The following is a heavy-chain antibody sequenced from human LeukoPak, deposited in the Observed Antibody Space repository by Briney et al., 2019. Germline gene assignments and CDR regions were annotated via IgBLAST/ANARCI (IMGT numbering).Heavy chain of an antibody. CDR2: ISYDGSNK. D-gene: IGHD3-22*01. J-gene: IGHJ3*02. CDR3: AKEGDYYDSSGYYQDI. Sequence: PGGSLRLSCAASGFTFSSYGMHWVRQAPGKGLEWVAVISYDGSNKYYADSVKGRFTISRDNSKNTLYLQINSLRAEDTAVYYCAKEGDYYDSSGYYQDIWGQGTMVTVSS. CDR1: GFTFSSYG. V-gene: IGHV3-30*18.